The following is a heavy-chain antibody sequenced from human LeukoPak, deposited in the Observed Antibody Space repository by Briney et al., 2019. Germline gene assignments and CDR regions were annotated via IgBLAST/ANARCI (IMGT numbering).Heavy chain of an antibody. J-gene: IGHJ4*02. Sequence: PGRSLRLSCAASGFTFSSYGMHWVRQAPGKGLEWVAFIRYDGSNKYYADSVKGRFTISRDNSKNTLYLQMNSLRAEDTAVYYCAKDPPDWADYWGQGTLVTVSS. V-gene: IGHV3-30*02. CDR3: AKDPPDWADY. CDR2: IRYDGSNK. D-gene: IGHD3/OR15-3a*01. CDR1: GFTFSSYG.